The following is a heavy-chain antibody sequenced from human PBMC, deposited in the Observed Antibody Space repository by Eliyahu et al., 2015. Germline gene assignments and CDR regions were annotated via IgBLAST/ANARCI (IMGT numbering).Heavy chain of an antibody. CDR1: GGSINNYY. D-gene: IGHD5-24*01. V-gene: IGHV4-59*08. CDR2: IHYSGST. Sequence: QVQLQESGPGLVKPSETLSLTCTVSGGSINNYYWSWIRQPPGKGLEFIGYIHYSGSTTYNPSLKSRVTMSVDTSKNQFSLRLSSVTAADTAVYYCARHDRNRYNSLDCWGRGTLVTVSS. CDR3: ARHDRNRYNSLDC. J-gene: IGHJ4*02.